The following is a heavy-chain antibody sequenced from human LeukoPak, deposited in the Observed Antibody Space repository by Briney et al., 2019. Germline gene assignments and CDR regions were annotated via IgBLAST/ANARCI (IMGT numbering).Heavy chain of an antibody. CDR3: ARVQSYYYDSSGYYYGPSYFDY. D-gene: IGHD3-22*01. CDR2: INHSGST. V-gene: IGHV4-34*01. Sequence: SETLSLTCAVYGGSFSGYYWSWIRQPPGKGLEWMGEINHSGSTNYNPSLESRVTISVDTSKNQFSLKLSSVTAADTAVYYCARVQSYYYDSSGYYYGPSYFDYWGQGTLVTVSS. J-gene: IGHJ4*02. CDR1: GGSFSGYY.